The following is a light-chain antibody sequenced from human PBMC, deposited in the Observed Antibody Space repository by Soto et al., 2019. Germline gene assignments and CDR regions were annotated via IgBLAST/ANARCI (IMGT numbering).Light chain of an antibody. J-gene: IGLJ1*01. CDR3: TSYAGTNNPMYV. Sequence: QSVLTQPPSASGSPGQSVTISCTGTSSDVGGYNYVSWYQQHPGKAPKLMIYEVYKRPSGVPDRFSGSKSGNTASLTVSGLQAEAEADYYCTSYAGTNNPMYVFGNGTKVTVL. V-gene: IGLV2-8*01. CDR2: EVY. CDR1: SSDVGGYNY.